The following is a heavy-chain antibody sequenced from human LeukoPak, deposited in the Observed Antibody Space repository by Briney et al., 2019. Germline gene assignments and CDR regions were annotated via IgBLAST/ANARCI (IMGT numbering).Heavy chain of an antibody. Sequence: GGALRLSCSVSGFTFSTYVMHWVRQAPGKGLEYVSAISSNGDNTYYADSVKGRFTISRDNSKNTLYLQMSSLRADDTAVYYCVRGTGYWGQGTLVTVSS. V-gene: IGHV3-64D*06. CDR3: VRGTGY. CDR1: GFTFSTYV. J-gene: IGHJ4*02. CDR2: ISSNGDNT.